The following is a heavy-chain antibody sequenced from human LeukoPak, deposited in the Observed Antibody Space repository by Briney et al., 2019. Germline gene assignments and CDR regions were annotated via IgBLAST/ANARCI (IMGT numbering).Heavy chain of an antibody. Sequence: GGSLRLSCAASGFTFSSYAMHWVRQAPGKGLEWVAVISYDGSNKYYADSVKGRFTISRDNSKNTLYLQMNSLRAEDTAVYYCARVRYCSGGSCPKFPGIYYYYGMDVWGQGTTVTVSS. J-gene: IGHJ6*02. CDR1: GFTFSSYA. CDR2: ISYDGSNK. V-gene: IGHV3-30-3*01. CDR3: ARVRYCSGGSCPKFPGIYYYYGMDV. D-gene: IGHD2-15*01.